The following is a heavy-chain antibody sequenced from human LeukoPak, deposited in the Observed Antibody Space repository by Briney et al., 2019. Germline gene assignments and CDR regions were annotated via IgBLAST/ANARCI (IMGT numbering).Heavy chain of an antibody. Sequence: GGSLILSCAASGFTFSGYWMHWVRQAPGKGLVWVSRINSDGSSTIYADSVKGRFTISRDNAKNTLYLQMNSLRAEDTAVYYCARDDSSARANYWGQGTLVTVSS. D-gene: IGHD3-22*01. CDR3: ARDDSSARANY. CDR1: GFTFSGYW. V-gene: IGHV3-74*01. CDR2: INSDGSST. J-gene: IGHJ4*02.